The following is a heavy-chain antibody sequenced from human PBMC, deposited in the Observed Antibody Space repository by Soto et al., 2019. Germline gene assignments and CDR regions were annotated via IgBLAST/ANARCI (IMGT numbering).Heavy chain of an antibody. CDR1: GGTFSSYA. D-gene: IGHD3-22*01. Sequence: SVKVSCKASGGTFSSYAISWVRQAPGQGLEWMGGIIPIFGTANYAQKFQGRVTITADESTSTAYMELSSLRSEDTAVYYCARVGGYSLAAFYWGQGTLVTVSS. V-gene: IGHV1-69*13. CDR3: ARVGGYSLAAFY. CDR2: IIPIFGTA. J-gene: IGHJ4*02.